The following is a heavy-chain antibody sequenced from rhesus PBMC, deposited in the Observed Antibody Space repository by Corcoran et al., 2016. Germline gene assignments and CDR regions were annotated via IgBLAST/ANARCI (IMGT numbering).Heavy chain of an antibody. V-gene: IGHV4S11*01. CDR3: ARDGTYSSWSLDY. CDR2: IYGNGSST. D-gene: IGHD6-13*01. Sequence: QVQLQESGPGVVKPSETLSLTCAVSGGSISGYYLWSWIRQAPGKGLERIGYIYGNGSSTNYNLSLKSRVTLSVDTSKNQLSLKLSSVTTADTAVYYCARDGTYSSWSLDYWGQGVLVTVSS. CDR1: GGSISGYY. J-gene: IGHJ4*01.